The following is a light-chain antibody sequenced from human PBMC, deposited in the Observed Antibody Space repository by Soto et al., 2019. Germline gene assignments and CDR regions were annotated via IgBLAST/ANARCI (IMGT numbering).Light chain of an antibody. J-gene: IGKJ4*01. V-gene: IGKV1-27*01. CDR1: QGIAPY. CDR3: QKYNSAPLT. CDR2: ATS. Sequence: VQMTQAPSPLSSFLGDRVTITCRGRQGIAPYLAWFQQKPGKVPKLLIYATSSLQSGVSSRFSGSGSGTDFTLTINSLQPEDVGTYYCQKYNSAPLTFGGGTKVDIK.